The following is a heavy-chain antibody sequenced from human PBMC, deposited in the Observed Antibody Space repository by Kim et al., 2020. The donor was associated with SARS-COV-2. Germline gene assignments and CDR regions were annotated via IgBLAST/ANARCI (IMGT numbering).Heavy chain of an antibody. Sequence: WWSLRLSCAASGFTFSSYAMTWVLQAPGNWLDWVSVISGSGGSTIYANSVKCLFTISRDNSKNTLYLQMNSLRAEDTAVYYCAKDREGGYEYYGLDVWGQGTTVTVSS. CDR1: GFTFSSYA. CDR3: AKDREGGYEYYGLDV. J-gene: IGHJ6*02. D-gene: IGHD1-26*01. V-gene: IGHV3-23*01. CDR2: ISGSGGST.